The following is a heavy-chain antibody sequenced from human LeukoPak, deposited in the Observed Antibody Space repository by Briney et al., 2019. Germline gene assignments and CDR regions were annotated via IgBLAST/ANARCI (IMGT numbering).Heavy chain of an antibody. Sequence: SETLSLTCTVSGGSISSSSYYWGWIRQPPGKGLEWIGYIYHSGSTYYNPSHKSRVTISVDRSKNQFSLKLSSVTAADTAVYYCARDYQAAPYAFDIWGQGTMVTVSS. CDR3: ARDYQAAPYAFDI. J-gene: IGHJ3*02. D-gene: IGHD3-16*02. V-gene: IGHV4-30-2*01. CDR1: GGSISSSSYY. CDR2: IYHSGST.